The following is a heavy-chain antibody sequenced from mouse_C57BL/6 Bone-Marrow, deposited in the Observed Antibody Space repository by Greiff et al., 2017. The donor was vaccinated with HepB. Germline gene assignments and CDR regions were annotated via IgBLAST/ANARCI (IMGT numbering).Heavy chain of an antibody. CDR3: ARSREGYGNYYFDY. CDR1: GYTFTSYW. Sequence: QVQLQQPGAELVRPGTSVKLSCKASGYTFTSYWMHWVKQRPGQGLEWIGVIDPSDSYTNYNQKFKGKATLTVDTSSSTAYMQLSSLTSEDSAVYYGARSREGYGNYYFDYWGQGTTLTVSS. D-gene: IGHD2-1*01. J-gene: IGHJ2*01. V-gene: IGHV1-59*01. CDR2: IDPSDSYT.